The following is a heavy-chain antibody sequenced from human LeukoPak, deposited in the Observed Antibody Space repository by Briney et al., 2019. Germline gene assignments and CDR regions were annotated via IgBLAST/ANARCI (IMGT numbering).Heavy chain of an antibody. V-gene: IGHV1-18*01. CDR2: MNPNSGNT. CDR1: GYTFTSYD. Sequence: ASVKVSCKASGYTFTSYDINWVRQATGQGLEWMGWMNPNSGNTNYAQKLQGRVTMTTDTSTNTAYMELRSLRSDDTAVYYCARISGSYHPIDYWGQGTLVSVSS. CDR3: ARISGSYHPIDY. J-gene: IGHJ4*02. D-gene: IGHD1-26*01.